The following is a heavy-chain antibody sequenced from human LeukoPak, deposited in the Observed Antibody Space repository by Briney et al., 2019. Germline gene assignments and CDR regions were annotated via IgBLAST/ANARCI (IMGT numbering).Heavy chain of an antibody. J-gene: IGHJ4*02. CDR2: ISGSGGST. Sequence: PGASLRLSCAASGFTFSSYAMSWVRQAPGKGLEWVSAISGSGGSTYCADSVRGRFTISRDNSKNTLYLQMNSLRAEDTAVYYCAKAGRYSGYDFDYWGQGTLVTVSS. V-gene: IGHV3-23*01. CDR3: AKAGRYSGYDFDY. CDR1: GFTFSSYA. D-gene: IGHD5-12*01.